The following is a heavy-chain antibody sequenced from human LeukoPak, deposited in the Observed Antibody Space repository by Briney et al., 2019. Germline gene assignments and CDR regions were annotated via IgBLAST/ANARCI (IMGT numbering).Heavy chain of an antibody. D-gene: IGHD3-3*01. V-gene: IGHV4-38-2*01. CDR2: IYGRASS. J-gene: IGHJ4*02. CDR3: ARYDSRGSASTKFDY. CDR1: GYSLGKNYY. Sequence: SETLSLTCAVSGYSLGKNYYWGWIRQSPGKGLEWIGRIYGRASSSYNPSLMNRVTMSVDTSKNHFSLQLTSVTAADTAVYYCARYDSRGSASTKFDYWGPGIQVTVSS.